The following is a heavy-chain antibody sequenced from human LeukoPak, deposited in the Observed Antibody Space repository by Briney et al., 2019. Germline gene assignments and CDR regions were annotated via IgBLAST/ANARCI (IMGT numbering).Heavy chain of an antibody. CDR2: INHSGST. Sequence: SETLSLTCAVYGGSFSGYYWSWIRQPPGKGLEWIGEINHSGSTNYNPSLRSRVTISVDTSKNQFSLKLSSVTAADTAVYYCARLSQIVAFDIWGQGTMVTVSS. J-gene: IGHJ3*02. CDR1: GGSFSGYY. CDR3: ARLSQIVAFDI. V-gene: IGHV4-34*01. D-gene: IGHD6-6*01.